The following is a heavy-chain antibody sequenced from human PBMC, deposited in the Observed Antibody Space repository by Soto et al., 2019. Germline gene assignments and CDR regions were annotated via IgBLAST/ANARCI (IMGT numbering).Heavy chain of an antibody. D-gene: IGHD2-8*01. CDR3: SRVGGYCTNGVCYGYYYYYYMDV. J-gene: IGHJ6*03. CDR2: ISSSGSTI. Sequence: QVQLVESGGGLVKPGGSLRLSCAASGFTFSDYYMSWIRQAPGKGLEWVSYISSSGSTIYYADSVKGRFTISRDNAKNSLYLQMNSLRAEDTAVYYCSRVGGYCTNGVCYGYYYYYYMDVWGKGTTVTVSS. CDR1: GFTFSDYY. V-gene: IGHV3-11*01.